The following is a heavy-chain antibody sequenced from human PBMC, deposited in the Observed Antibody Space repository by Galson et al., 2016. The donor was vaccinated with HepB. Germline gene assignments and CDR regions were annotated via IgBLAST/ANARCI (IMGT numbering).Heavy chain of an antibody. J-gene: IGHJ4*01. V-gene: IGHV3-9*01. CDR1: GFTFDDYT. CDR3: GASRDGYIDY. CDR2: ISWNSNNI. D-gene: IGHD5-24*01. Sequence: SLRLSCAASGFTFDDYTMHWVRQAPGRGLEWVSGISWNSNNIGYADSVKGRFTISRDNAKNSLFLQMNSLRAEDTAVYYCGASRDGYIDYWGQGALVTISS.